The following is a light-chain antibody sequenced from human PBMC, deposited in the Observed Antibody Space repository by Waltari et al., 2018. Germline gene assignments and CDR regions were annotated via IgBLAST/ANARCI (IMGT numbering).Light chain of an antibody. J-gene: IGLJ1*01. Sequence: SFVLTQPPSVSVAPGQTARITCGANNIGRKNVHWYQQKSGQAPVLVVYDESDRPSGIPERFSGSNSGNTATLTISRVEAGDEADFYCQVWDIDSDHPVFGTGTTVTVL. V-gene: IGLV3-21*02. CDR2: DES. CDR3: QVWDIDSDHPV. CDR1: NIGRKN.